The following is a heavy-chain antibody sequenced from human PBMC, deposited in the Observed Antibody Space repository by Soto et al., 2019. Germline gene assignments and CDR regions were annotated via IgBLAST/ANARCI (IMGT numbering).Heavy chain of an antibody. V-gene: IGHV5-51*01. Sequence: GESLKISCKGSGYSFTSYWIGWVRQMPGKGLEWMGIIYPGDSDTRYSPSFQGQVTISADKSISTAYLQWSSLKASDTAMYYCARQAGGYSLPPQPIWFDPWGQGTLVTVSS. D-gene: IGHD5-18*01. CDR1: GYSFTSYW. J-gene: IGHJ5*02. CDR2: IYPGDSDT. CDR3: ARQAGGYSLPPQPIWFDP.